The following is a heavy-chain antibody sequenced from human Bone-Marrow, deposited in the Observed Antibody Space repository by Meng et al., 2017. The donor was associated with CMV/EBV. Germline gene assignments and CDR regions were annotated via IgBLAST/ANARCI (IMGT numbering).Heavy chain of an antibody. D-gene: IGHD1-26*01. Sequence: ASVKVSCKGSGYTFTGYYMHWVRQAPGQGLEWMGWINPNSGGTNYAQKFQGRVTMTRDTSISTAYMELSRLRSDDTAVYYCAREKYSGSYYYGMDVWGQGTTVTVSS. J-gene: IGHJ6*02. CDR3: AREKYSGSYYYGMDV. CDR1: GYTFTGYY. V-gene: IGHV1-2*02. CDR2: INPNSGGT.